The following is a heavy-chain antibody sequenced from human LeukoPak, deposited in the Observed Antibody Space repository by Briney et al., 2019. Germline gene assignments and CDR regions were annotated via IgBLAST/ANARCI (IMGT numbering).Heavy chain of an antibody. CDR2: ISAYNGNT. Sequence: ASVKVSCKASGYTFTSYGISWVRQAPGQGLEWMGWISAYNGNTNYAQKLQGRVTMTTDTSTSTAYMELRSLRSDDTAVYYCARVIGDYYDSSGYFDWGQGTLVTVSS. J-gene: IGHJ4*02. V-gene: IGHV1-18*01. CDR1: GYTFTSYG. D-gene: IGHD3-22*01. CDR3: ARVIGDYYDSSGYFD.